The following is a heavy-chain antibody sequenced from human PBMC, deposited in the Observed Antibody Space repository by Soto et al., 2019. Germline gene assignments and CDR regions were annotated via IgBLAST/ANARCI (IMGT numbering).Heavy chain of an antibody. D-gene: IGHD3-16*01. J-gene: IGHJ4*02. CDR2: IHLGGTT. CDR1: GYSITGSSF. Sequence: QVQLQESGPGLLKPSETLSLTCAVSGYSITGSSFWGWIRQPPGKGLEWIGSIHLGGTTYYDPSLKSRVTISIDTSKNEFALKLSSVTAADTAVYYCAMPRPNFGAVDSWGQGALVTVST. V-gene: IGHV4-38-2*01. CDR3: AMPRPNFGAVDS.